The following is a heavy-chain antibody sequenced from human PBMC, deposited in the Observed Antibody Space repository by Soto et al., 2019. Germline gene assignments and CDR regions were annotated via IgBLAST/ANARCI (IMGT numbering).Heavy chain of an antibody. Sequence: QVQLVQSGSELKKPGASVKVSCKASGYTFTSYAMNWVRQAPGQGLEWMGWINTNTGNPTYAQGFTGRFVFSLDTSVSAAYLQLCSLKAEDTAVYYCARDRGPITVFGVVTGVSHYGMDVRGQGTTVTVSS. CDR2: INTNTGNP. J-gene: IGHJ6*02. CDR3: ARDRGPITVFGVVTGVSHYGMDV. D-gene: IGHD3-3*01. V-gene: IGHV7-4-1*01. CDR1: GYTFTSYA.